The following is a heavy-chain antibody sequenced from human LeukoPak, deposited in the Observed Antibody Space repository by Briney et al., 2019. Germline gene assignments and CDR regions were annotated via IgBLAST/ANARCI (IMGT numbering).Heavy chain of an antibody. CDR3: AKIAKVVGALDAFDI. D-gene: IGHD1-26*01. CDR2: IRYDGSNK. V-gene: IGHV3-30*02. Sequence: PGGSLRLSCAASGFTFSTYYMSWVRQAPGKGLEWVAFIRYDGSNKYYADSVKGRFTISRDNSKNTLYLQMNSLRAEDTAVYYCAKIAKVVGALDAFDIWGQGTMVTVSS. CDR1: GFTFSTYY. J-gene: IGHJ3*02.